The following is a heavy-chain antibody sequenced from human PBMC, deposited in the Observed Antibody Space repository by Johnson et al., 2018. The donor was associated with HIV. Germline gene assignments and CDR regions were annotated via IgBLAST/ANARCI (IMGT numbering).Heavy chain of an antibody. CDR2: ISWDGGNS. Sequence: EVQLVESGGGLVQPGGSLRLSCAVSGFTVSSDYMSWVRQAPGKGLEWVSLISWDGGNSYSAHSVKGRFTISRDNSNNTLYLQMNSLRAEDTAVYYCAKDLYYYGPDAFDIWGQGTMVTVSS. J-gene: IGHJ3*02. CDR3: AKDLYYYGPDAFDI. V-gene: IGHV3-66*01. D-gene: IGHD3-10*01. CDR1: GFTVSSDY.